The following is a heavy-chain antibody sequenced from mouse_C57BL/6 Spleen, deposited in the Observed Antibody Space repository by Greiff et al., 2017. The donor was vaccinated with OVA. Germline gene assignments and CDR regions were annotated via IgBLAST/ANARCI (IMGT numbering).Heavy chain of an antibody. Sequence: EVQLVESGEGLVKPGGSLKLSCAASGFTFSSYAMSWVRQTPEKRLEWVAYISSGGDYIYYADTVKGRITISRDNARNTLYLQMSSLKSEDTAMYYCTRERDYYAMDYWGQGTSVTVSS. J-gene: IGHJ4*01. CDR3: TRERDYYAMDY. CDR1: GFTFSSYA. V-gene: IGHV5-9-1*02. CDR2: ISSGGDYI.